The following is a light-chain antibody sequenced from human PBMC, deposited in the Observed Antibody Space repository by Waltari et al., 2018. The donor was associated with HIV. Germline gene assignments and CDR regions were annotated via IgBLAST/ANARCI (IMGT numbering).Light chain of an antibody. CDR2: ESD. CDR1: SSNIGSNF. J-gene: IGLJ3*02. CDR3: AAWDNYLNAWV. V-gene: IGLV1-47*01. Sequence: QSALTQPPSTSATPGQRVTILCSGASSNIGSNFVSWYQHLPGATPKLLIYESDRRPSGVPDRFSGSESGTSASLAISGLRSEDEADYYCAAWDNYLNAWVFGGGTRVTVL.